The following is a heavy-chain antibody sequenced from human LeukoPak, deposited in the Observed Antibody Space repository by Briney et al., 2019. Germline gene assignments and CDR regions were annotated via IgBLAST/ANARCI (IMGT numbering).Heavy chain of an antibody. CDR1: GYTFTSYG. Sequence: ATVKVSCKASGYTFTSYGIIWVRQAPGQGLEWMGWISAYNGNTDYAQKLQGRVTMTTDTSTNTAYMELRSLRSDDTAMYYCARDLTYWGQGTLVTVSS. CDR2: ISAYNGNT. V-gene: IGHV1-18*01. CDR3: ARDLTY. J-gene: IGHJ4*02.